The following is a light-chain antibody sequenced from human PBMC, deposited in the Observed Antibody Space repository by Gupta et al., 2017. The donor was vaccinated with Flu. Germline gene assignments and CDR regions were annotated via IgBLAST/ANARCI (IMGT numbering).Light chain of an antibody. CDR2: STS. Sequence: DIQMTHAPSSLSASVGDRVTITWRASQGIGNSLSWYQHKPGKPPKSLIYSTSKVQSGVSSRFSGSGCGTEFTLAINSRQPEDSANYSCRHQNDSPPPFGQGTKVEI. CDR1: QGIGNS. CDR3: RHQNDSPPP. V-gene: IGKV1-17*01. J-gene: IGKJ1*01.